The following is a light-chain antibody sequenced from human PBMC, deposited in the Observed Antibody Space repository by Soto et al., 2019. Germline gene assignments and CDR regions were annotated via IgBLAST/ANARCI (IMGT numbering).Light chain of an antibody. V-gene: IGLV2-23*02. Sequence: QSALTQPASVSGSPGQSITLSCTGTTSDVGNYKLVSWFQQLPGKAPQLIIFDVTNRPAGISIRFSGSKSGNTASLTISGLLAEDEADYYCSSYAGSSSYVFGTGTKLTVL. CDR2: DVT. CDR3: SSYAGSSSYV. CDR1: TSDVGNYKL. J-gene: IGLJ1*01.